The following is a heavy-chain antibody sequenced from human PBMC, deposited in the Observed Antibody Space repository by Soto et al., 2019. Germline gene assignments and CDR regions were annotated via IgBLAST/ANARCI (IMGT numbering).Heavy chain of an antibody. CDR1: GFTFSSFV. Sequence: QVQLVESGGGVVQPGRSLRLSCAASGFTFSSFVMHWVRQAPGKGLEWVTGISNDGTSKHYADSVKGRFTISRDNSKNTLYLQIDSLTSEDTALYYCAPEDYSGGHAGTFRHWGQGTLVTVTS. CDR2: ISNDGTSK. D-gene: IGHD4-4*01. V-gene: IGHV3-30-3*01. J-gene: IGHJ1*01. CDR3: APEDYSGGHAGTFRH.